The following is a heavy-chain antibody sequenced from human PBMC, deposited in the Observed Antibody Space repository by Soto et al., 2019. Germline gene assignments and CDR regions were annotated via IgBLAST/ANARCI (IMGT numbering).Heavy chain of an antibody. CDR3: AKGGSGWSFDY. J-gene: IGHJ4*02. CDR1: GFTFSSYG. Sequence: QVQLVESGGGVVQPGRSLRLSCAASGFTFSSYGMHWVRQAPGRGLEWVAVISYDGSNKYYADSVKGRFTISRDNSKNTLYLQMNSLRAEDTAVYHCAKGGSGWSFDYWGQGTLVTVSS. D-gene: IGHD6-19*01. CDR2: ISYDGSNK. V-gene: IGHV3-30*18.